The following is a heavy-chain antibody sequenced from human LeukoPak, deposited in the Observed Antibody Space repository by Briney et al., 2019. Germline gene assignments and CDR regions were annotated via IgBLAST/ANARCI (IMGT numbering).Heavy chain of an antibody. D-gene: IGHD4-23*01. Sequence: GGSLRLSCTASGFIFRNYWMNWVRQTPGKRLEWVANIKPDGSEKDYVHSVKGRFTISRDNAKNSLYLQMNSLRVEDTALYYCARVRSVGGNPHAFNIWGQGTMVTVSS. V-gene: IGHV3-7*01. CDR2: IKPDGSEK. CDR3: ARVRSVGGNPHAFNI. J-gene: IGHJ3*02. CDR1: GFIFRNYW.